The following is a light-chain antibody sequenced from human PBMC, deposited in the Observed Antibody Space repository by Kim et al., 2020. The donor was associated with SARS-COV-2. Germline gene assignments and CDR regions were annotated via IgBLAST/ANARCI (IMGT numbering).Light chain of an antibody. CDR2: YDS. J-gene: IGLJ3*02. V-gene: IGLV3-21*04. CDR3: QVWDSSSDHWV. Sequence: APGKTARITCGGNNNGSKSVHWYQQKPGQAPVLVIYYDSDRPSGIPERFSGSNSGNTATLTISRVGAGDEADYYCQVWDSSSDHWVFGGGTKLTVL. CDR1: NNGSKS.